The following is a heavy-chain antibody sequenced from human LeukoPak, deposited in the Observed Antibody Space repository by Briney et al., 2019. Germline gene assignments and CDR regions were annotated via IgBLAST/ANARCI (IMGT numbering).Heavy chain of an antibody. J-gene: IGHJ4*02. Sequence: LGESLKISCKDSGYSFTSYWIGWVRQMPGKGLEWMGIIYPSDSDTRYSPSFQGQVTISADKSINTAYLQWSSLKASDTAIYYCARRGEAMDPFDYWGQGTLVTVSS. D-gene: IGHD5-18*01. CDR2: IYPSDSDT. V-gene: IGHV5-51*01. CDR3: ARRGEAMDPFDY. CDR1: GYSFTSYW.